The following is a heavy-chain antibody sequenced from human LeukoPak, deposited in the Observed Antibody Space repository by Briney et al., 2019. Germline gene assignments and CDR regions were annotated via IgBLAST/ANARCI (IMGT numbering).Heavy chain of an antibody. Sequence: ASVKVSCKASGYTITSYGISWVRQAPGQGLEWMGWISAYNGNTNYAQKLQGRVTMTTDTSTSTAYMELRSLRSDDTAVYYCARDLIVVVVAATPGSDAFDIWGQGTMVTVSS. J-gene: IGHJ3*02. CDR3: ARDLIVVVVAATPGSDAFDI. CDR2: ISAYNGNT. V-gene: IGHV1-18*01. D-gene: IGHD2-15*01. CDR1: GYTITSYG.